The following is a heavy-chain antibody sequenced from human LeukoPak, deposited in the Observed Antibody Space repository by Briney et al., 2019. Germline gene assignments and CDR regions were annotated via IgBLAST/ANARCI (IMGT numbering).Heavy chain of an antibody. CDR2: INPDGSTT. CDR3: ARGGLTAACDY. J-gene: IGHJ4*02. Sequence: PGGSLRLSCAASGFTFSSHSMNWVRQAPGKGPVWVSLINPDGSTTTCADSVKGRFTISRDNAKNTLYLQMSSLRAEDTAVYYCARGGLTAACDYWGQGTLVTVSS. D-gene: IGHD6-13*01. V-gene: IGHV3-74*01. CDR1: GFTFSSHS.